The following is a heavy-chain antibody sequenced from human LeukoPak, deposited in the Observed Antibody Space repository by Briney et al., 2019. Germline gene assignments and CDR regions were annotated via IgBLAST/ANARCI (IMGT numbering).Heavy chain of an antibody. CDR3: ASDLNGGAFDI. V-gene: IGHV1-69*13. CDR2: IIPIFGTA. CDR1: GGTFSSYA. J-gene: IGHJ3*02. Sequence: ASVKVSCKASGGTFSSYAISWVRQAPGQGLEWMGGIIPIFGTANYAQKFQGRVTITADESTSTAYMELRSLRSDDTAVYYCASDLNGGAFDIWGQGTMVTVSS. D-gene: IGHD3-10*01.